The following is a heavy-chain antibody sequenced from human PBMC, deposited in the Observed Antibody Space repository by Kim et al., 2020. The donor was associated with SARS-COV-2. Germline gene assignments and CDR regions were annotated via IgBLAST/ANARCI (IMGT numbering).Heavy chain of an antibody. V-gene: IGHV4-34*01. D-gene: IGHD2-2*02. Sequence: SETLSLTCAVYGGSLSGYHWTWIRQAPGKGLEWIGEINHSGSINCNPSLKSRVTISIDGSKNQFSVNLSSVTAADTAFYYCARGRAGVVPSPILGIGPYFEFYTMDVWGQGTTVTVSS. CDR2: INHSGSI. J-gene: IGHJ6*02. CDR3: ARGRAGVVPSPILGIGPYFEFYTMDV. CDR1: GGSLSGYH.